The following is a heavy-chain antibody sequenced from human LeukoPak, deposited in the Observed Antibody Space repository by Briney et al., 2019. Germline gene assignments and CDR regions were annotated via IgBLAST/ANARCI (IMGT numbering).Heavy chain of an antibody. D-gene: IGHD4-17*01. CDR2: ISGGGETT. CDR3: ARGYADYVGYFFFDY. Sequence: GGSLRLSCAASGFTFSTYAMNWVRQAPGKGLEWVSSISGGGETTYYADSAKGRFTISRDNSQNTLYLQMNSLRAEDTAVYYCARGYADYVGYFFFDYWGQGTLVTVSS. J-gene: IGHJ4*02. V-gene: IGHV3-23*01. CDR1: GFTFSTYA.